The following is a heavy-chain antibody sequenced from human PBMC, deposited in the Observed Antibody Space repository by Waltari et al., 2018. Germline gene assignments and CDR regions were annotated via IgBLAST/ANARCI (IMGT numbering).Heavy chain of an antibody. Sequence: QVQLQESGPGLVKPSETLSLMCTASGGSISGYYWSWFRQPPGKGLEWIAYIYYTGTINYNPSLRSRVTLSVDTSKNQFSLKLNSMTAADTAVYYCARVSWSTGNYYYFYIDVWGKGTTVTVSS. J-gene: IGHJ6*03. CDR2: IYYTGTI. V-gene: IGHV4-59*13. CDR3: ARVSWSTGNYYYFYIDV. D-gene: IGHD3-10*01. CDR1: GGSISGYY.